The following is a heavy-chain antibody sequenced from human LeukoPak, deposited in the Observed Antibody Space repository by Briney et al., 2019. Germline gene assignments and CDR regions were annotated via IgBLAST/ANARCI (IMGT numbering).Heavy chain of an antibody. Sequence: SVKVSCRASGDSFSSYAITWVRQAPGQGLEWLGRVIPIFGTANYPQKFQGRVTITADIFSSTVYIEMTNLTSDDTAVYFCAKQGAVRQDYYMDVWGNGTTVSVS. J-gene: IGHJ6*03. V-gene: IGHV1-69*06. D-gene: IGHD3-16*01. CDR1: GDSFSSYA. CDR2: VIPIFGTA. CDR3: AKQGAVRQDYYMDV.